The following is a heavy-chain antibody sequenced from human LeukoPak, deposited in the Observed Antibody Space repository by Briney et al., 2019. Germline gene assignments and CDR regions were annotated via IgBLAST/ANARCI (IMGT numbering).Heavy chain of an antibody. CDR1: GYSISSGYY. CDR3: AACPWGSSTSCYAFDY. J-gene: IGHJ4*02. CDR2: IYHSGST. D-gene: IGHD2-2*01. V-gene: IGHV4-38-2*02. Sequence: SETLSLTRTVSGYSISSGYYWGWIRQPPGKGLEWFGSIYHSGSTYYNPSPKSRVTISVDTSKNQFSLKLSSVTAADTAVYYCAACPWGSSTSCYAFDYWGQGTLVTVSS.